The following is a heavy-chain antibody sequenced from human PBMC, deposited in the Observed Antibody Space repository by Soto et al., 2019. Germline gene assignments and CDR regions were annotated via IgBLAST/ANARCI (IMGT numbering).Heavy chain of an antibody. Sequence: TSETMSLTCTVSGGSISSGGYYWSWIRQHPGKGLEWIGNIYYSGSNYYNPSFKSRVTISVDTSKNQFSLKLSSVTAADTAGYYCARDGGDSCSWYGGYTWFDPWGQGTLVTVSS. CDR2: IYYSGSN. CDR3: ARDGGDSCSWYGGYTWFDP. D-gene: IGHD6-13*01. CDR1: GGSISSGGYY. J-gene: IGHJ5*02. V-gene: IGHV4-31*03.